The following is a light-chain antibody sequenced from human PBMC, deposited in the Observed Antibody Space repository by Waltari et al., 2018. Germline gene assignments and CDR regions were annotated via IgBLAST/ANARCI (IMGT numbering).Light chain of an antibody. CDR1: YSNIGNKY. CDR3: GSWDSSLNAWV. CDR2: ENN. V-gene: IGLV1-51*01. J-gene: IGLJ3*02. Sequence: QSVLTQPPSVSAAPGQKVTISCSGSYSNIGNKYVSWYQQLPGTAPKLLIYENNKRPSGIPDRFSGSPSDTSATLGITGLQTGDEADYYCGSWDSSLNAWVFGGGTKVTVL.